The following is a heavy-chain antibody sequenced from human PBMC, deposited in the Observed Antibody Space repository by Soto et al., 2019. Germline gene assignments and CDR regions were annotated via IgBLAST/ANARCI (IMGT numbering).Heavy chain of an antibody. CDR1: GFTFIDSA. D-gene: IGHD3-16*01. CDR2: IVVGSGNT. V-gene: IGHV1-58*01. Sequence: SVKVSCKASGFTFIDSAVQWVRQARGQRLEWIGWIVVGSGNTNSAQKFQERVTITRDMSTSTVYMEMSSLRSEDTAVYYCAAQGGSNIAHYYTVDAWGQGTTVTVSS. J-gene: IGHJ6*02. CDR3: AAQGGSNIAHYYTVDA.